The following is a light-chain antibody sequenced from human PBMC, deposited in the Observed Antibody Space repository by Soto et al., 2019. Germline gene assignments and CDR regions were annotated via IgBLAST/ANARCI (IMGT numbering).Light chain of an antibody. Sequence: EIVLTQSPGTLSLSPGERATLSCRASQSVSNNYLAWYQQKPGQAPRLLIYRASTRATGIPARFSGSGSGTDFTLTISRLEPEDFAVYYCQQRSNWPITFGQGTRLEIK. CDR3: QQRSNWPIT. V-gene: IGKV3D-20*02. J-gene: IGKJ5*01. CDR1: QSVSNNY. CDR2: RAS.